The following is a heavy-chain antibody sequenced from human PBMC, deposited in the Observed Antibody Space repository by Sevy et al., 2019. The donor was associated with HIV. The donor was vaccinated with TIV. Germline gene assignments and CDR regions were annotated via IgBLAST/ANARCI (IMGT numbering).Heavy chain of an antibody. J-gene: IGHJ6*02. CDR3: ARDRRGWELLGDYYCGMDV. D-gene: IGHD1-26*01. V-gene: IGHV1-69*13. CDR2: IIPIFGTA. CDR1: GGTFSSYA. Sequence: ASVKVSCKASGGTFSSYAISWVRQAPGQGLEWMGGIIPIFGTANYAQKFQGRVTITADESTSTAYMELSSLRSEDTAVYYCARDRRGWELLGDYYCGMDVWGQGTTVTVSS.